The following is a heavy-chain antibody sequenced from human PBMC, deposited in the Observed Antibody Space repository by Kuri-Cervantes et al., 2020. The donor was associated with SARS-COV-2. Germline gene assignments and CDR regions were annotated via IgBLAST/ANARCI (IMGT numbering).Heavy chain of an antibody. CDR1: GFTFSCYE. CDR2: ISSSGSTI. D-gene: IGHD3-10*01. Sequence: GGPLRPSCAASGFTFSCYEMNWVRQAPGKGLEWVSYISSSGSTIYYADSVKGRFTISRDNAKNSLYLQMNSLRAEDTAVYYCARLVYYGSGKSYCYYFMDFWGKGTTVTVSS. V-gene: IGHV3-48*03. CDR3: ARLVYYGSGKSYCYYFMDF. J-gene: IGHJ6*03.